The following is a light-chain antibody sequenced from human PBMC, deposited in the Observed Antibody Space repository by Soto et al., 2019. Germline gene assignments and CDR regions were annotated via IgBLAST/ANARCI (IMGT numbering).Light chain of an antibody. CDR1: QSLLHSNGYNY. CDR2: LGS. V-gene: IGKV2-28*01. Sequence: DIVMTQSPLSLPVTPGEPASISCRSSQSLLHSNGYNYLDWYLQKPGQSPQLLIYLGSSRASGVPDRFSGSGSGTDFTLKISRVEAEDVGFYYCMQALQAPLTFGQGTQVAIK. J-gene: IGKJ1*01. CDR3: MQALQAPLT.